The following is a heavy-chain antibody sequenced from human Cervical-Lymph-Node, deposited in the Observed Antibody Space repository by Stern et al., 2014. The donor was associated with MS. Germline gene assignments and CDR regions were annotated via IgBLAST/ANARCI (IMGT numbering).Heavy chain of an antibody. Sequence: QVQLVQSGAEVKKPGSSVKVSCKASGGTFSSPTISWVRQAHGQGPEWMGGIIPLFGTANYAQKFQGRVTITADESASTAYMELSSLSSEDTAVYYCARELSQVLVYWGQGTLVTVSS. CDR1: GGTFSSPT. CDR2: IIPLFGTA. J-gene: IGHJ4*02. V-gene: IGHV1-69*01. CDR3: ARELSQVLVY.